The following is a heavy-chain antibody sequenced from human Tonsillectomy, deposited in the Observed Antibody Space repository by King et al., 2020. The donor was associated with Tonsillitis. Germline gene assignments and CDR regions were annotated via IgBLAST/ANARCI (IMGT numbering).Heavy chain of an antibody. V-gene: IGHV3-33*05. Sequence: VQLVESGGGVVQPGRSRRLSCAASGFTFSSYGIHWVRQPPGKGLEWVALISYDGSNKYYADSEKGRFTITRDNSKNTLYLKMNSLRAEDTAVYYCARVPTITMIVVDPDAFVLWGQGTMVTVAS. CDR2: ISYDGSNK. D-gene: IGHD3-22*01. CDR1: GFTFSSYG. J-gene: IGHJ3*01. CDR3: ARVPTITMIVVDPDAFVL.